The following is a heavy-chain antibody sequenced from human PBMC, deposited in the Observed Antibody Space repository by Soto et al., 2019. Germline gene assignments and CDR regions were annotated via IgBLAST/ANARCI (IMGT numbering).Heavy chain of an antibody. CDR1: GYSFTSYW. CDR2: IYPGDSDT. Sequence: GETLKISCKGSGYSFTSYWIGWVRQMPGKGLEWMGIIYPGDSDTRYSPYFQGQVTISADKSISTAYLQWSSLKASDTAMYYCARGMGQLVSYYYGMDVWGQGTTVTVSS. CDR3: ARGMGQLVSYYYGMDV. D-gene: IGHD6-6*01. J-gene: IGHJ6*02. V-gene: IGHV5-51*01.